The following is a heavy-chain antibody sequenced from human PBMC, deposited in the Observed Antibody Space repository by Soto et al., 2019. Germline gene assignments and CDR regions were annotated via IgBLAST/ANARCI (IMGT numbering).Heavy chain of an antibody. J-gene: IGHJ5*02. D-gene: IGHD3-22*01. Sequence: GGSLRLSCAASGFTVSSNYMSWVRQAPGKGLEWVSVIYSGGSTYYADSVKGRFTISRDNSKNTLYLQMNSLRAEDTAVYYCARELNYYDSSGYNNWFDPWGQGTLVTVSS. CDR1: GFTVSSNY. V-gene: IGHV3-53*01. CDR2: IYSGGST. CDR3: ARELNYYDSSGYNNWFDP.